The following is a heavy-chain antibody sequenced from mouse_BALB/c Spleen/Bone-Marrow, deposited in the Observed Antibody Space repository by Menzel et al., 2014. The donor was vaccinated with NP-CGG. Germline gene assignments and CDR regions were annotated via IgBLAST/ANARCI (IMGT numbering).Heavy chain of an antibody. CDR3: ARRAYGGSYGFAY. J-gene: IGHJ3*01. Sequence: QVQLQQSGAELAKPGASLKMSCKASGYTLTSYWMHWVKQRPGQGLEWIGYINPSTDYTEYNQKFKDKATLTADKSSSTAFMQLSSLTSEDSAVHYCARRAYGGSYGFAYWGQGTLVTVSA. V-gene: IGHV1-7*01. D-gene: IGHD1-1*01. CDR1: GYTLTSYW. CDR2: INPSTDYT.